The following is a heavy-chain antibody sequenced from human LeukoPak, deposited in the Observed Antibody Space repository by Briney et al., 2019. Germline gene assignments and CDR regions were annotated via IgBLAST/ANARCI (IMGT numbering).Heavy chain of an antibody. J-gene: IGHJ2*01. V-gene: IGHV4-38-2*02. CDR3: ARGWDAANWYFDL. D-gene: IGHD6-19*01. CDR1: GYSISSGYY. Sequence: SETLSLTCTVSGYSISSGYYWGWIRQPPGKGLEWIGSIYHSGSTYSSPSLKSRVTISVDTSKNQFSLRLTSVTAADTAVYYCARGWDAANWYFDLWGRGTLVTV. CDR2: IYHSGST.